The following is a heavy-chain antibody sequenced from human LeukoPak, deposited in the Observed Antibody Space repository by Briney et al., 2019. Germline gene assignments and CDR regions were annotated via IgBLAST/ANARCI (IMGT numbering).Heavy chain of an antibody. CDR2: MNPNSGNT. CDR1: GYTFNSYD. CDR3: ARGRSSGWYGVGYYYYYMDV. J-gene: IGHJ6*03. D-gene: IGHD6-19*01. Sequence: ASVKVSCKASGYTFNSYDINWVRQATGQGLEWMGWMNPNSGNTGYAQKFQGRVTITRNTSISTAYMELSSLRSEDTAVYYCARGRSSGWYGVGYYYYYMDVWGKGTTVTVSS. V-gene: IGHV1-8*03.